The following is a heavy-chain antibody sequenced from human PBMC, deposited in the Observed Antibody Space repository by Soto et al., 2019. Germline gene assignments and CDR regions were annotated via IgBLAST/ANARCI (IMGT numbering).Heavy chain of an antibody. CDR3: AGGNFRY. CDR2: ISAYSGNT. J-gene: IGHJ4*02. V-gene: IGHV1-18*04. CDR1: GYTFTSYG. Sequence: ASVKVSCTASGYTFTSYGISWVRQAPGQGLEWMGWISAYSGNTGYAQELRGRVTMTRNTSNTTAYMELTSLTSDDTGVYYCAGGNFRYWGQGTLVTVSS.